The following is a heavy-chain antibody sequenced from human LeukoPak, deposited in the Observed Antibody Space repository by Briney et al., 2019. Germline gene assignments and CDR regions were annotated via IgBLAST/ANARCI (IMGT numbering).Heavy chain of an antibody. J-gene: IGHJ4*02. Sequence: GGSLRLSCAASGFTFNSYGMHWVRQAPDKGLEWVAFIRYDGNNKYYADSVKGRFTISRDNSKNTLYLQMNSLRAEDTAVFYCARCPTPRMVHPPDYWGQGTLVTVSS. CDR3: ARCPTPRMVHPPDY. CDR1: GFTFNSYG. D-gene: IGHD3-10*01. V-gene: IGHV3-30*02. CDR2: IRYDGNNK.